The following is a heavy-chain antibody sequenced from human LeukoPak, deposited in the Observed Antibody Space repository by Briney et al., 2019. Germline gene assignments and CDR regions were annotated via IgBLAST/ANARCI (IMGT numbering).Heavy chain of an antibody. CDR1: GGAIISYY. CDR3: ARLKFYDSTGYSPGYYMDV. V-gene: IGHV4-4*07. J-gene: IGHJ6*03. Sequence: SETLSLTCSVSGGAIISYYWSWIRQPAGKGPEWIGRIDPTGNTDYNPSLKTRVTMSTDLSKKQSSLRLRSVTAADTAVYYCARLKFYDSTGYSPGYYMDVWGKGTAVTVSS. D-gene: IGHD3-22*01. CDR2: IDPTGNT.